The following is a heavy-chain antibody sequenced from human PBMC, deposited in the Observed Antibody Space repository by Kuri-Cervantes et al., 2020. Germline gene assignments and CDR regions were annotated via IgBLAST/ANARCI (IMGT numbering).Heavy chain of an antibody. J-gene: IGHJ4*02. CDR3: TRDSRPNTFNFVY. D-gene: IGHD3-16*01. V-gene: IGHV3-49*04. CDR2: IRSKAYGGTT. Sequence: GGSLRLSCAASGFTFSSYAMSWVRQAPGKGLEWVGFIRSKAYGGTTEYAASVKGSFTISRDDSKSIANLKMNSLKTEATAVYSCTRDSRPNTFNFVYWGQGTLVTVSS. CDR1: GFTFSSYA.